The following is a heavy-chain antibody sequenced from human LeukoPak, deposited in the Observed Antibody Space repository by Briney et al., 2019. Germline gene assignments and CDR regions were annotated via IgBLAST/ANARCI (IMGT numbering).Heavy chain of an antibody. J-gene: IGHJ4*02. Sequence: GGSLRLSCAASGFTFSDYYMSWIRQAPGKGLEWVSYISSSGSTIYYADSVKGQFTISRDNAKNSLYVQMNGLRAEDTAVYYCERGIKYYGSGSPSHYFDYWGQGTLVTVSS. CDR3: ERGIKYYGSGSPSHYFDY. CDR2: ISSSGSTI. V-gene: IGHV3-11*04. CDR1: GFTFSDYY. D-gene: IGHD3-10*01.